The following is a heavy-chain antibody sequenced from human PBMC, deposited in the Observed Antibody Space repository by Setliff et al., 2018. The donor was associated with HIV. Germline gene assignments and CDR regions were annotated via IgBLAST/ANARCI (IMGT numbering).Heavy chain of an antibody. V-gene: IGHV7-4-1*02. Sequence: ASVKVSCKASGDSGDTFNKFAITWVRQAPGQGLEWVGWINTYTGNPTYAQDFTGRFVFSLDTSVSTAYLQISSLKAEDIAVYYCARDGYYYDSSGHLAYYFDYWGQGTLVTVSS. CDR3: ARDGYYYDSSGHLAYYFDY. J-gene: IGHJ4*02. CDR2: INTYTGNP. CDR1: GDSGDTFNKFA. D-gene: IGHD3-22*01.